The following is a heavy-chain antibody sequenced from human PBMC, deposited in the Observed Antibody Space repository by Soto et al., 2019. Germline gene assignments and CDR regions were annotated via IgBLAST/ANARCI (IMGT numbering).Heavy chain of an antibody. CDR3: AKDRRAGGNYGFYSDF. CDR1: GFTFSSYG. Sequence: GGSLRLSCAASGFTFSSYGMTWVRQAPGKGLEWVSISSATGAGTYYADSVKGRFTISRDNSKNTLYLQMTSLRADDTAVYYCAKDRRAGGNYGFYSDFWGQGALVTVSS. J-gene: IGHJ4*02. V-gene: IGHV3-23*01. CDR2: SSATGAGT. D-gene: IGHD1-7*01.